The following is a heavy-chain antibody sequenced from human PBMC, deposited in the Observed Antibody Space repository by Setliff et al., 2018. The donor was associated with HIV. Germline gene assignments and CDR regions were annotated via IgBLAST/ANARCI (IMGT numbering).Heavy chain of an antibody. D-gene: IGHD3-3*01. Sequence: KPSETLSLTCTVSGDSISSYYWSWIRQPPGKGLEWIGYIYTSGITDYNPSLKSRVTISGDTSKNQFSLKLSSVTAADTAVYYCARDRVHNPSYNFWSGPTNYYYYMDVWGKGTTVTVSS. J-gene: IGHJ6*03. CDR1: GDSISSYY. CDR2: IYTSGIT. V-gene: IGHV4-4*08. CDR3: ARDRVHNPSYNFWSGPTNYYYYMDV.